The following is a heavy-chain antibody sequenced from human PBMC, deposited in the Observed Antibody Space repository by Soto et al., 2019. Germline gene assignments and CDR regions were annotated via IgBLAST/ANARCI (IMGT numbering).Heavy chain of an antibody. V-gene: IGHV4-39*01. J-gene: IGHJ4*02. CDR1: GGSISSSSYY. CDR2: IYYSGST. D-gene: IGHD3-3*01. Sequence: SETLSLTCTVSGGSISSSSYYWGWIRQPPGKGLEWIGSIYYSGSTYYNPSLKSRVTISVDTSKNQFSLKLSSVTAADTAVYYCARLDDFWSGHGIAYWGQGTLVTVS. CDR3: ARLDDFWSGHGIAY.